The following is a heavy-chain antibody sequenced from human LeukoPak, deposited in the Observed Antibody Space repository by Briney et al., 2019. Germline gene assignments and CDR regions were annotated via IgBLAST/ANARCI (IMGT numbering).Heavy chain of an antibody. V-gene: IGHV1-69-2*01. CDR1: GYTFTDYY. CDR3: ASGSFDGDAMDV. J-gene: IGHJ6*02. CDR2: VDPEDGET. Sequence: GASVKVSCKASGYTFTDYYIHWVQQAPGKGLEWMGRVDPEDGETIYAQKFQGRVTLTEDTSTDTAYMELGSLRSEDTAVYYCASGSFDGDAMDVWGQGTTVTVSS. D-gene: IGHD2-15*01.